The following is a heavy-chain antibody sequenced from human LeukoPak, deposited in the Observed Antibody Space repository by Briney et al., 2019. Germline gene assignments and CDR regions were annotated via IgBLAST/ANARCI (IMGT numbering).Heavy chain of an antibody. CDR1: GYTFTTYG. V-gene: IGHV1-18*01. J-gene: IGHJ5*02. Sequence: ASVKVSCKASGYTFTTYGISWMRQAPGQGLEWVGWISAYNGETKYAQKLQGRVTMTTETPMSTAYMELRSLRYDDTAVYYCARDLVAARPGWFDPWGQGTLVTVSS. CDR2: ISAYNGET. CDR3: ARDLVAARPGWFDP. D-gene: IGHD6-6*01.